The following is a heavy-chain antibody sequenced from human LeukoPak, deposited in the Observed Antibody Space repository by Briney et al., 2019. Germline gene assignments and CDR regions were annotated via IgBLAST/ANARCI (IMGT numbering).Heavy chain of an antibody. CDR3: ARRYGSGSLDY. D-gene: IGHD3-10*01. V-gene: IGHV1-2*02. CDR1: GYTFTGYY. J-gene: IGHJ4*02. Sequence: ASAKASCKPSGYTFTGYYMHRVRQAPGQGLEWMGWINPNIGGTNSAQKLQGGVTITRDTSISTAYMELSRPRSDGTAVYYCARRYGSGSLDYWGQGTLVTASS. CDR2: INPNIGGT.